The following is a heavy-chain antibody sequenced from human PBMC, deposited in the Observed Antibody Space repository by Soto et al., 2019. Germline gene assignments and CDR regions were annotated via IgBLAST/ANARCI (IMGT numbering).Heavy chain of an antibody. CDR2: IYYTGST. CDR1: GGSITSGDYY. Sequence: QIPLQESGPGLLKPSQTLSLKCAVSGGSITSGDYYWSWIRQTPGKGLEWIGYIYYTGSTYYNPSLKSRGTISVDTSKNLFSLNLRSVTAADTAVYFCARVTPPTRDYDFWSGYYVHDYWGQGTLITVSS. V-gene: IGHV4-30-4*01. J-gene: IGHJ4*02. D-gene: IGHD3-3*01. CDR3: ARVTPPTRDYDFWSGYYVHDY.